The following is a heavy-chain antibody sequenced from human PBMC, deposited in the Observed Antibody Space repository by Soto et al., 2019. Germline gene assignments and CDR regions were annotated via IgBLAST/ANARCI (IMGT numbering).Heavy chain of an antibody. CDR2: INHSGST. V-gene: IGHV4-34*01. CDR3: ARPYCSGGSCYLIFDS. CDR1: GGSFSGYY. J-gene: IGHJ4*02. Sequence: QVQLQQWGAGLLKPSETLSLTCAVYGGSFSGYYWSWIRQPPGKGLEWIGEINHSGSTNYNPSLKSRVTITVDTSKNQFSLKLSSVTAADTAVYYCARPYCSGGSCYLIFDSWGQGTLVTVSS. D-gene: IGHD2-15*01.